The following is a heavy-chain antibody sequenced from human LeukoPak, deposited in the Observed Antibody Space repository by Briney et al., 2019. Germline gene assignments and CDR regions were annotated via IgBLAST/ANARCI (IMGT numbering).Heavy chain of an antibody. V-gene: IGHV1-2*02. Sequence: ASVKVSCKASGYTFTGYYMPWVRQAPGQGLEWMGWINPNSGGTNYAQKFQGRVTMTRDTSISTAYMELSRLRSDDTAVYYCARDWYYDYVWGSYRPYYFDYWGQGTLVTVSS. CDR2: INPNSGGT. J-gene: IGHJ4*02. CDR1: GYTFTGYY. D-gene: IGHD3-16*02. CDR3: ARDWYYDYVWGSYRPYYFDY.